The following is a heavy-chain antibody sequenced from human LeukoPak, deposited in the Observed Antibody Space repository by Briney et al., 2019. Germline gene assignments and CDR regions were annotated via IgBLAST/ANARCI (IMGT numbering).Heavy chain of an antibody. CDR3: ASTDCSSDRCYGANWFDP. Sequence: SQTLSLTCTVSGGSISSGDYYWSWIRQPPGKGLEWIGYIYGSGSTFHYNPSLKSRVNISIDTSKNQFSLRLSSVTAVDTAVYYCASTDCSSDRCYGANWFDPWGQGTLVTVSS. D-gene: IGHD2-2*01. CDR2: IYGSGST. J-gene: IGHJ5*02. V-gene: IGHV4-30-4*08. CDR1: GGSISSGDYY.